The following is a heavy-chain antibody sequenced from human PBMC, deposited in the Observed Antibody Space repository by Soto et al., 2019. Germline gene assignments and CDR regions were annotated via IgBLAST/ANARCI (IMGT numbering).Heavy chain of an antibody. CDR2: INTNTGVT. V-gene: IGHV1-2*02. Sequence: ASVKVSCKASGYIFTGYYMHWVRQAPGQGLEWMGWINTNTGVTNYAQKFQDRVTMTRDTSVSTAYMELSRLRPDDTAVYYCATEIATALRSSYYSEYWGQGNLVTVSS. D-gene: IGHD3-3*01. CDR3: ATEIATALRSSYYSEY. CDR1: GYIFTGYY. J-gene: IGHJ4*02.